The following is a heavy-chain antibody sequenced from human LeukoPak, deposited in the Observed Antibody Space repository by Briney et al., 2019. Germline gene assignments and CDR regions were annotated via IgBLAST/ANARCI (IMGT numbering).Heavy chain of an antibody. CDR2: IYHSGST. J-gene: IGHJ6*03. Sequence: PSETLSLTCAVSGGSISSSNWWSWVRQPPGKGLEWIGEIYHSGSTNYNPSLKSRVTISVDKSKNQFSLKLSSVTAADTAVYYCARDARVTVNYYYYMDVWGKGTTVTVSS. CDR1: GGSISSSNW. CDR3: ARDARVTVNYYYYMDV. D-gene: IGHD2-21*02. V-gene: IGHV4-4*02.